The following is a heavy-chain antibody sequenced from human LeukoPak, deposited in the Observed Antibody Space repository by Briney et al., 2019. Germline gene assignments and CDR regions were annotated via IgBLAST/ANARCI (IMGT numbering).Heavy chain of an antibody. CDR2: IDPSNGNI. CDR3: ARDGVSGHFDY. J-gene: IGHJ4*01. Sequence: ASVKVSCKASGYTFNSYGICWVRQAPGQGLEWIGWIDPSNGNIKYAEKLQGRVTMTTDTSTSTAYIDLRSLRSDDTAGYYCARDGVSGHFDYWGRGTLVTVSS. D-gene: IGHD3-3*01. CDR1: GYTFNSYG. V-gene: IGHV1-18*01.